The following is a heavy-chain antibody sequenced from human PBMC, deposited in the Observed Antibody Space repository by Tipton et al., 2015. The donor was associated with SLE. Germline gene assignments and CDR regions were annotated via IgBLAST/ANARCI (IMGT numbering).Heavy chain of an antibody. Sequence: LTCTVSAGSISTYYWSWIRQPPEKGLEWIGYIDYSGSTNYDPSLKSRVTMSIDTSKNQFSLKLTSVTAADTAVYYCARDGALIDVFDVWGQGKMVTVSS. CDR2: IDYSGST. D-gene: IGHD2-8*01. CDR3: ARDGALIDVFDV. CDR1: AGSISTYY. J-gene: IGHJ3*01. V-gene: IGHV4-59*01.